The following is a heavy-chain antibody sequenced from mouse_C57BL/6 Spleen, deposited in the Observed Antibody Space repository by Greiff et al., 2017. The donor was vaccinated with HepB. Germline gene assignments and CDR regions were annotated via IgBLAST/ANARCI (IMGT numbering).Heavy chain of an antibody. CDR2: IWSGGST. V-gene: IGHV2-2*01. D-gene: IGHD2-1*01. CDR3: ASNRNYGNHYAMDY. Sequence: QVQLQQSGPGLVQPSQSLSITCTVSGFSLTSYGVHWVRQSPGKGLEWLGVIWSGGSTDYNAAFISRLSISKDNSQSQVFFKMNSLQADDTAIYYCASNRNYGNHYAMDYWGQGTSVTVSS. J-gene: IGHJ4*01. CDR1: GFSLTSYG.